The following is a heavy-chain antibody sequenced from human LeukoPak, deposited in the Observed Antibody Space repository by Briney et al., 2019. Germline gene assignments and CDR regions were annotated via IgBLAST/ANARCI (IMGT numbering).Heavy chain of an antibody. D-gene: IGHD3-16*02. CDR3: AKDLDDYVWGSYRLHDAFDI. V-gene: IGHV3-23*01. J-gene: IGHJ3*02. CDR1: GLTFSSYA. CDR2: ISGSGGST. Sequence: GGSLRLSCAASGLTFSSYAMSWVRQAPGKGLEWVSAISGSGGSTYYADSVKGRFTISRDNSKNTLYLQMNSLRAEDTAVYYCAKDLDDYVWGSYRLHDAFDIWGQGTMVTVSS.